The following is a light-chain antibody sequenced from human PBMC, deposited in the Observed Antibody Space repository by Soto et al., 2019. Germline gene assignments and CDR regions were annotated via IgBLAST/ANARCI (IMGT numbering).Light chain of an antibody. CDR1: SSNIGKNF. CDR3: GTWDSSLSVFV. CDR2: DTI. V-gene: IGLV1-51*01. J-gene: IGLJ1*01. Sequence: QSMLTQPPSVSAAPGQRVTITCSGSSSNIGKNFISWYQQVPGTAPKLIIYDTIHRPSGIPDRLSGSKSGTSATLDIAGLQTGDEATYYCGTWDSSLSVFVFGTGTKVTVL.